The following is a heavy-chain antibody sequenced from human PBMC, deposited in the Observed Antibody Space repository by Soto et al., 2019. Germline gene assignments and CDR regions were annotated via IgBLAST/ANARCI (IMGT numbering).Heavy chain of an antibody. V-gene: IGHV3-9*01. D-gene: IGHD3-9*01. CDR3: AKARYFDWLPPSGDAFDI. CDR2: ISWHSGNI. J-gene: IGHJ3*02. Sequence: DVQLVESGGGLVEPGRSLRLSCAASGFTFDDYAMHWVRQAPGKGLEWVSGISWHSGNIGYADSMKGRFTISRDNAKNSLYLQMNSLRAEDTALYYCAKARYFDWLPPSGDAFDIWGQGTMVTVSS. CDR1: GFTFDDYA.